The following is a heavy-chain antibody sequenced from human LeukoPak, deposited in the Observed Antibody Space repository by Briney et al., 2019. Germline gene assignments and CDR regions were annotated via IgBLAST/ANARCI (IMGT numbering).Heavy chain of an antibody. V-gene: IGHV4-59*01. CDR1: GGSISGWY. CDR3: ARENGYSSGWYVRWFDP. CDR2: IYDSGTT. D-gene: IGHD6-19*01. Sequence: SETLSLTCAVSGGSISGWYWSWIRQPPGKGLEWIGHIYDSGTTNYNPSLKSRVTMSVDSSKNQFSLKLTSVTAADTAVYYCARENGYSSGWYVRWFDPWGQGTLVTVSS. J-gene: IGHJ5*02.